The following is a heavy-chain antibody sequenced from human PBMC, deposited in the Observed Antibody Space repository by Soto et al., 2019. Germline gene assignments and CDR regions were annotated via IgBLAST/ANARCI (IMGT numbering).Heavy chain of an antibody. CDR1: GDSVSSNSAA. CDR2: TYFRSKWYN. Sequence: SQTLSLTCAISGDSVSSNSAAWNWIRQSPSRGLEWLGRTYFRSKWYNDYAVSVKSRITINPDTSKNQFSLRLNSVTPEDTAVYYCARGGGDDILTGYYAFDIWGQGTMVTVSS. D-gene: IGHD3-9*01. J-gene: IGHJ3*02. CDR3: ARGGGDDILTGYYAFDI. V-gene: IGHV6-1*01.